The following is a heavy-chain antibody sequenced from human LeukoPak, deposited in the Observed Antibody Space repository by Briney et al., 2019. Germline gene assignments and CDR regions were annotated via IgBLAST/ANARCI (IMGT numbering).Heavy chain of an antibody. V-gene: IGHV4-34*01. CDR2: INHSGST. Sequence: SETLSLTCAVYGGSFSGYYWSWIRQPPGKGLEWIGEINHSGSTNYNPSLKSRVTISVDTPKNQFSLKLSSVTAADTAVYYCARGPRITIFGVVIRFDYWGQGTLVTVSS. D-gene: IGHD3-3*01. CDR1: GGSFSGYY. J-gene: IGHJ4*02. CDR3: ARGPRITIFGVVIRFDY.